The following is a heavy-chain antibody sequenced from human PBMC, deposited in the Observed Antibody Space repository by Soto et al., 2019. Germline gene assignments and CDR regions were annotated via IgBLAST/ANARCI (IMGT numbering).Heavy chain of an antibody. D-gene: IGHD1-1*01. Sequence: EVQLVESGGGLVNPGGYLRLYCAASGFTFNNAWMSWVRQDPGKGLEWVGRIKNNTDGGTADYAAPLNGRFTVSRDHSKNTLYLQKNSRKSEDTAVDYCATDLETGTERGKFDYGGQGTLVTVSS. CDR2: IKNNTDGGTA. J-gene: IGHJ4*02. CDR3: ATDLETGTERGKFDY. CDR1: GFTFNNAW. V-gene: IGHV3-15*01.